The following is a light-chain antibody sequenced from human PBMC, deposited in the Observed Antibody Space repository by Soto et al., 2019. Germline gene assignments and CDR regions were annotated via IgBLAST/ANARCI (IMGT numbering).Light chain of an antibody. CDR2: EVR. J-gene: IGLJ3*02. Sequence: QSVLTQPASVSGSPGQSITISCTGTSSDVGGYNHVSWYQPHPGKAPKLIIYEVRNRPSGVSNRLSGSKSGNTASLTISGLQADDEADYYCCSYTSSSIRVFGGGTKVTVL. V-gene: IGLV2-14*01. CDR3: CSYTSSSIRV. CDR1: SSDVGGYNH.